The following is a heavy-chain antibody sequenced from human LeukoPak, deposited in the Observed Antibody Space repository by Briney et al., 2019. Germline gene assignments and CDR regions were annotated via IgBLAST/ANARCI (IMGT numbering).Heavy chain of an antibody. CDR3: VKEGPLRRTDFDF. Sequence: GGSLRLSCSASGFTFSSCAMSWVRQTPGKGLEWVSGISGGGDETYYADSVTGRFTISRDNSKSTLYLQMNSLRAEDTAVYYCVKEGPLRRTDFDFWAQGTLVTVSS. CDR2: ISGGGDET. J-gene: IGHJ4*02. V-gene: IGHV3-23*01. CDR1: GFTFSSCA.